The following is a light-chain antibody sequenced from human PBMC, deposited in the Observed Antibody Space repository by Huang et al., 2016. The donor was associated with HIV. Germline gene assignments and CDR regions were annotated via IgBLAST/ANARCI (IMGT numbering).Light chain of an antibody. CDR3: MQGTHWPPS. Sequence: DVMMTQSPLSLPVTLGLPASISCRSNQSLVYSDGHTYLNWFQQRPGQSPRRLIYKVSSRDSGVPDRFSGSGSGTDFTLTISRMEAEDVGIYYCMQGTHWPPSSGQGTKLEIK. J-gene: IGKJ2*03. CDR2: KVS. V-gene: IGKV2-30*01. CDR1: QSLVYSDGHTY.